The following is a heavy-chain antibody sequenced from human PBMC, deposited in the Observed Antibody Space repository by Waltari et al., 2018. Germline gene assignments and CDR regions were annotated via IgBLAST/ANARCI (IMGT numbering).Heavy chain of an antibody. Sequence: QVQLQQWGAGLLKPSETLSLTCAVYGGSFSGYYWSGIRQPPGKGLDWIGEINHSGSTNYNPSLKSRVTISVDTSKNQFSLKLSSVTAADTAVYYCARGQGGGYFDYWGQGTLVTVSS. J-gene: IGHJ4*02. CDR2: INHSGST. D-gene: IGHD3-16*01. V-gene: IGHV4-34*01. CDR3: ARGQGGGYFDY. CDR1: GGSFSGYY.